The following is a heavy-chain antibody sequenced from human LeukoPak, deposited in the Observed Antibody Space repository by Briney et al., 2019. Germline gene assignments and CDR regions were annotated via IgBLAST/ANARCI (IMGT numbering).Heavy chain of an antibody. CDR2: ISGNSLYI. J-gene: IGHJ4*02. CDR3: AKDTGGYNLNFDY. D-gene: IGHD5-24*01. CDR1: GFTFNSHS. V-gene: IGHV3-21*04. Sequence: NTGGSLRLSCAASGFTFNSHSINWVRQAPGKGLEWVSSISGNSLYIYYADSVKGRFTISRDNAKNSLYLQMNSLRAEDTALYYCAKDTGGYNLNFDYWGQGTLVTVSS.